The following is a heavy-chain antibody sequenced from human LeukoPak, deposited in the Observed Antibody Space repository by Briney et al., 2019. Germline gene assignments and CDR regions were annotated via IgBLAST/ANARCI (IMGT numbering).Heavy chain of an antibody. Sequence: SETLSLTCTVSGGSISSGGYSWSWIRQPPGKGLEWIGYIYHSGSTYYNPSLKSRVTMSIDTSKNHFSLKLTSVTAADTATYYCARETSLAGFASGLGFNYWGQGILVTVSS. CDR3: ARETSLAGFASGLGFNY. V-gene: IGHV4-30-2*01. D-gene: IGHD6-19*01. J-gene: IGHJ4*02. CDR2: IYHSGST. CDR1: GGSISSGGYS.